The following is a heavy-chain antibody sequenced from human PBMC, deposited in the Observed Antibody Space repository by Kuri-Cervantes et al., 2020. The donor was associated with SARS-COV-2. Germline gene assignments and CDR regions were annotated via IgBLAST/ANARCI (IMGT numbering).Heavy chain of an antibody. CDR2: INPSGGST. CDR3: ASLGVDCSGGSCWQGFDY. CDR1: GYTFTSYY. V-gene: IGHV1-46*01. J-gene: IGHJ4*02. Sequence: ASVKVSCKASGYTFTSYYMHWVRQDPGQGHECMGIINPSGGSTSYAQKFQGRVTMTRDTSTSTVYMELSSLRSEDTAVYYCASLGVDCSGGSCWQGFDYWGQGTLVTVSS. D-gene: IGHD2-15*01.